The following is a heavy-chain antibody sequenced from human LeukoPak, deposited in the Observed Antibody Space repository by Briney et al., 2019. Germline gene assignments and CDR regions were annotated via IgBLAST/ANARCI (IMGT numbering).Heavy chain of an antibody. D-gene: IGHD6-13*01. Sequence: SVKVSCKASGGTFSSYATSCVRQAPGQGHEWMGTIIPIFATAKSAQTFQGTATITTNESTSTAYRALSSLTSEDTAVYYCASDYSSSWQRSDYFDYWGQGTLVTVSS. CDR2: IIPIFATA. J-gene: IGHJ4*02. CDR1: GGTFSSYA. V-gene: IGHV1-69*05. CDR3: ASDYSSSWQRSDYFDY.